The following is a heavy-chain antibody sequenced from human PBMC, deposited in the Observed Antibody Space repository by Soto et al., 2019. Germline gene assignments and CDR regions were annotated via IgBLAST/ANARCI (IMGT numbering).Heavy chain of an antibody. D-gene: IGHD3-10*01. CDR1: GFTFSGYA. CDR3: ARKVSGSTGRPDLWYFDL. V-gene: IGHV3-23*01. Sequence: EVQLLDSGGGLVQPGGSLRLSCAASGFTFSGYALTWVRQAPGKGLEWVSAISGGGDATFYADSVKGRFTISRDNSKNTLYLQTNSLRAEDTAVDYCARKVSGSTGRPDLWYFDLWGRGTLVTVSS. CDR2: ISGGGDAT. J-gene: IGHJ2*01.